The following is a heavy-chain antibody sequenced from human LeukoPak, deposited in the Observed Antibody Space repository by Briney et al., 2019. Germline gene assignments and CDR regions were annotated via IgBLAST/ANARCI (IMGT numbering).Heavy chain of an antibody. D-gene: IGHD6-6*01. CDR2: ITNDGSST. Sequence: GGSLRLSCAASGLTFSSHWMHWVRQAPGKGLVWVSRITNDGSSTTYADSVKGRFTISRDNSKNTLYLQMNSLRAEDTAVYYCARDQISSSSAFDYWGQGTLVTVSS. CDR1: GLTFSSHW. J-gene: IGHJ4*02. V-gene: IGHV3-74*01. CDR3: ARDQISSSSAFDY.